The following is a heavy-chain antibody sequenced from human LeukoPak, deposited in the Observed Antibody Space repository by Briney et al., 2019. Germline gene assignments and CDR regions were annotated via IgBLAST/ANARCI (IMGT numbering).Heavy chain of an antibody. CDR3: ARLYRVNYYYYYMDV. Sequence: ASVKVSCKASGGTFSSYAISWVRQAPGQGIEWMGGIIPIFGTANYAQKFQGRVTITADESTSTAYMELSSLRSEDTAVYYCARLYRVNYYYYYMDVWGKGTTVTVSS. D-gene: IGHD1-26*01. CDR2: IIPIFGTA. V-gene: IGHV1-69*13. CDR1: GGTFSSYA. J-gene: IGHJ6*03.